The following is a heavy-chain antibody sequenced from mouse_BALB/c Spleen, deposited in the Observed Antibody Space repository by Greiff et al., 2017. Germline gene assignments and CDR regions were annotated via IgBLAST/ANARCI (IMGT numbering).Heavy chain of an antibody. D-gene: IGHD1-1*02. CDR3: ARGWEGGAMDY. CDR2: ISSGGSYT. CDR1: GFTFSSYA. Sequence: EVKLMESGGGLVKPGGSLKLSCAASGFTFSSYAMSWVRQSPEKRLEWVAEISSGGSYTYYPDTVTGRFTISRDNAKNTLYLEMSSLRSEDTAMYYCARGWEGGAMDYWGQGTSVTVSS. J-gene: IGHJ4*01. V-gene: IGHV5-9-4*01.